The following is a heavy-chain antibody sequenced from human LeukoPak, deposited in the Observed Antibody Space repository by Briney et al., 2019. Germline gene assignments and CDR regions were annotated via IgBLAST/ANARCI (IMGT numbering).Heavy chain of an antibody. J-gene: IGHJ4*02. Sequence: PSETLSLTCTVSGYSISSGYYWGWIRQPPGKGLEWIGSIYHSGSTYYNPSLKSRVTISVDTSKNQFSLRLSSVTAADTAIYYCARDRYFRDYGLDWGQGTLVTVSS. V-gene: IGHV4-38-2*02. CDR1: GYSISSGYY. CDR2: IYHSGST. CDR3: ARDRYFRDYGLD. D-gene: IGHD4/OR15-4a*01.